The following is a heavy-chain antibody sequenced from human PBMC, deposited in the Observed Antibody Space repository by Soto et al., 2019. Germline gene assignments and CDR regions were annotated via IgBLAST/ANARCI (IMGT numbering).Heavy chain of an antibody. D-gene: IGHD6-25*01. CDR3: ATWFWSSGYDY. CDR2: IWYDGSNK. V-gene: IGHV3-33*01. J-gene: IGHJ4*02. Sequence: QVQLVESGGGVVQPGRSLRLSCAASGFTFSSYGMHWVRQAPGKGLEWVAVIWYDGSNKYYADSVKGRFTISRDNSKNPLYLQMNSLRAEDTAVYYCATWFWSSGYDYWGQGTLVTVSS. CDR1: GFTFSSYG.